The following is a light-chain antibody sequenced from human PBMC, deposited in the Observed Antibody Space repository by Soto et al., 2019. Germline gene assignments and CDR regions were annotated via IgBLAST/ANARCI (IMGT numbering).Light chain of an antibody. CDR3: QQRSNSFT. CDR2: DAS. J-gene: IGKJ3*01. Sequence: EIVLTQSPATLSLSPGERATLSCRASQSVSSYLAWYQQKPGQAPRLLIYDASNRATGIPARFSGSGSGTDFTLTISSRGPEDFAVYYCQQRSNSFTFGPGTKVDIK. CDR1: QSVSSY. V-gene: IGKV3-11*01.